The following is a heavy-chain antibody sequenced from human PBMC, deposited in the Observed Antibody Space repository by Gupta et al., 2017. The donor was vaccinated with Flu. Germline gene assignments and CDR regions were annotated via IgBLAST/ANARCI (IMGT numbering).Heavy chain of an antibody. D-gene: IGHD6-19*01. V-gene: IGHV3-15*01. CDR3: ATAAQWLLRPGTDFCYGMDV. J-gene: IGHJ6*02. CDR2: IISQSDGATV. Sequence: VRQAPGKGLEWVGLIISQSDGATVDYAERVKGRLTISRDDSKNTLYLEINSLETEETASYYCATAAQWLLRPGTDFCYGMDVWAQGT.